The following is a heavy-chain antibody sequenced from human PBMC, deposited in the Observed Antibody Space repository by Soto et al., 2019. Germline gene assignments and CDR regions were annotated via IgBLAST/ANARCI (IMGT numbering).Heavy chain of an antibody. Sequence: QVQLQQWGAGLFKPSETLSLTCAVYGWSFSGYYWSWIRQPPGKGLELLGEINHSGSTDYNPSLKIRVTISVDTSKNQFSLKLSSVTAADTAVYYCARVDSSSWNYYGRDVWGQGTTVTVSS. CDR1: GWSFSGYY. D-gene: IGHD6-6*01. CDR3: ARVDSSSWNYYGRDV. V-gene: IGHV4-34*01. J-gene: IGHJ6*02. CDR2: INHSGST.